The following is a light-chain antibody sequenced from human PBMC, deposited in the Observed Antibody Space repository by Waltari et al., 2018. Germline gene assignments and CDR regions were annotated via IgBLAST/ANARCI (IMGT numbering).Light chain of an antibody. CDR3: HQYNTLPLT. CDR2: KAS. V-gene: IGKV1-5*03. Sequence: RASENVKNNLAWYQHQPGKAPKVLVHKASRLESGVASRFSGSGYGTEFTLTISSLEPDDFATYYCHQYNTLPLTFGGGTKVEIK. CDR1: ENVKNN. J-gene: IGKJ4*01.